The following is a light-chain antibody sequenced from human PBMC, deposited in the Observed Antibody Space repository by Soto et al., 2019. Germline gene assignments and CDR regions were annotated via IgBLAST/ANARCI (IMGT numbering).Light chain of an antibody. CDR1: SSDVGGYSY. Sequence: QPVLTQPPSASGSPGQSVTISCTGTSSDVGGYSYVSWYQQHPGKAPKLMISEVTKRPSGVPDRFSGSKSGNTASLTVSGLQAEDEADYYCSSYAGSNNWVFGGGTKLTVL. J-gene: IGLJ3*02. CDR3: SSYAGSNNWV. CDR2: EVT. V-gene: IGLV2-8*01.